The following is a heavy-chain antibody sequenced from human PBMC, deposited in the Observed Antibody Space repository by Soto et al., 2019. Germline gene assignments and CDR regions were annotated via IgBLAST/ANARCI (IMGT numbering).Heavy chain of an antibody. CDR2: ISYDGSNK. V-gene: IGHV3-30-3*01. D-gene: IGHD2-2*02. CDR3: ASWDYTNNSTWFDP. Sequence: QVQLVESGGGVVQPGRSLRLSCAASGFTFSSYAMHWVRQAPGKGLEWVAVISYDGSNKYYADSVKGRFTISRDNSKNPLYLQINSLRAEDTAVYYCASWDYTNNSTWFDPWGQGTLVTVSS. J-gene: IGHJ5*02. CDR1: GFTFSSYA.